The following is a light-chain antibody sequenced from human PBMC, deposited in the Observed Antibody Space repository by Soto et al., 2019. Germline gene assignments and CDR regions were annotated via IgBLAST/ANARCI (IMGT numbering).Light chain of an antibody. V-gene: IGLV2-14*01. J-gene: IGLJ2*01. Sequence: QLVLTQPASVSGSPGQSITISCTGTSSDVGGYNYVSWYQQHPGKAPKLIIYEVSNRPSGVSNRFSGSKSGNTASLTISGLQAEDEADYYCSSYTPSSTLFGGGTKLTVL. CDR1: SSDVGGYNY. CDR2: EVS. CDR3: SSYTPSSTL.